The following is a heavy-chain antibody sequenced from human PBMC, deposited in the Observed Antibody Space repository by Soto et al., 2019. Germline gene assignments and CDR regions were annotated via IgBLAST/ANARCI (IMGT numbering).Heavy chain of an antibody. CDR2: MWYDGTKK. Sequence: GGSLRLSCAASGFTFSNYGLHWVRQTPGKGLEWVAVMWYDGTKKYYGDSVKGRFAISRDDSRNTLYLQMNSLRAEDTAVYYCARDHSGYYFDYWGQGTLVTVSS. CDR1: GFTFSNYG. D-gene: IGHD5-12*01. J-gene: IGHJ4*02. V-gene: IGHV3-33*01. CDR3: ARDHSGYYFDY.